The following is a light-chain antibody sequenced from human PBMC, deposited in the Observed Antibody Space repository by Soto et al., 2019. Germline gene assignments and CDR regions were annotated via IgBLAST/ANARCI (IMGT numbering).Light chain of an antibody. Sequence: QSVLTQSSSASASLRSSVKLTCTLSSGHSSYIIAWHQQQPGKAPRYLMKLERSGSYNKGSGVPDRFSGSSSGADRYLTISNLQFEDEADYYCETWDTNSRVFGGGTKVTVL. J-gene: IGLJ3*02. V-gene: IGLV4-60*02. CDR3: ETWDTNSRV. CDR1: SGHSSYI. CDR2: LERSGSY.